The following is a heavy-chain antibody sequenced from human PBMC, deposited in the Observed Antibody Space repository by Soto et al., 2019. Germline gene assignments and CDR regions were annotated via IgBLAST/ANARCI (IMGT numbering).Heavy chain of an antibody. CDR1: GGSISSSAYY. CDR3: ARLFGSGSYYIDY. V-gene: IGHV4-39*01. D-gene: IGHD3-10*01. J-gene: IGHJ4*02. Sequence: SETLSLTCTVSGGSISSSAYYWGWIRQPPGRGLESIGNIYYSGNAYYNPSLKSRVTISVDTSKNQFSLKLNSVTAADTAVYYCARLFGSGSYYIDYWGQGTLVTVSS. CDR2: IYYSGNA.